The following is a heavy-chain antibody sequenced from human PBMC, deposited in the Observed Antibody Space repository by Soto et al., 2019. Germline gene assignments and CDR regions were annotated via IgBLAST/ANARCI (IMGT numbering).Heavy chain of an antibody. CDR2: IKSKTDGGTT. V-gene: IGHV3-15*01. Sequence: GGSLRLSCAVSGFTFSNAWMSWVRQAPGKGLEWVGRIKSKTDGGTTDYAAPVKGRFTISRDDSKNTLYLQMNSLKTEDTAVYYCTTAGIYGDYDAFDIWGQGTMVPVSS. J-gene: IGHJ3*02. CDR1: GFTFSNAW. D-gene: IGHD4-17*01. CDR3: TTAGIYGDYDAFDI.